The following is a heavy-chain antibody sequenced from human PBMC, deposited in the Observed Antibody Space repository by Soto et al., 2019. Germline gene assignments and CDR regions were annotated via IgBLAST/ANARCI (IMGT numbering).Heavy chain of an antibody. D-gene: IGHD5-18*01. CDR2: VFKGERA. J-gene: IGHJ4*02. CDR1: GGSIRAYT. Sequence: PSETLSLTCTVSGGSIRAYTWRCFRQPPRRGRGWIEYVFKGERADCKPTLKNPVTMSIDTSKTQFSLRLSSATAADTATYYCARDGAYSYLITQFDYWGQGTLVTVSS. CDR3: ARDGAYSYLITQFDY. V-gene: IGHV4-59*13.